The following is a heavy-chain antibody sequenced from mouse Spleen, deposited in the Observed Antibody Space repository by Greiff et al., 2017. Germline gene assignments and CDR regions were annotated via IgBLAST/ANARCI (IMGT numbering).Heavy chain of an antibody. Sequence: DVKLQESGPELVKPGASVKIPCKASGYTFTDYNMDWVKQSHGKSLEWIGDINPNNGGTIYNQKFKGKATLTVDKSSSTAYMELRSLTSEDTAVYYCARRYDGVYAMDYWGQGTSVTVSS. D-gene: IGHD2-14*01. CDR2: INPNNGGT. CDR3: ARRYDGVYAMDY. V-gene: IGHV1-18*01. J-gene: IGHJ4*01. CDR1: GYTFTDYN.